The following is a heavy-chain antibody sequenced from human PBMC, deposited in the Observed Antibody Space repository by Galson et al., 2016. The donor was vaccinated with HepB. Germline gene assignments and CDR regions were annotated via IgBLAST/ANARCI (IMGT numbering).Heavy chain of an antibody. D-gene: IGHD4-17*01. J-gene: IGHJ2*01. Sequence: SLRLSCAVSGFILTNYWMTWVRQAPGKGLEWVAIIKEDGSEKYYVGSVEGRFTISRDNPKNSVYLQMTRLRAEDTALYYCARVFGADYGRIWYSDLWGRGTLVTVSS. V-gene: IGHV3-7*01. CDR3: ARVFGADYGRIWYSDL. CDR2: IKEDGSEK. CDR1: GFILTNYW.